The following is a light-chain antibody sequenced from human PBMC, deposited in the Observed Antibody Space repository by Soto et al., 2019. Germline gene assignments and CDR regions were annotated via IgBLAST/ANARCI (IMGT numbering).Light chain of an antibody. J-gene: IGKJ5*01. Sequence: EIMMTQSPATLSVSPGERATLSCRASQSVRNNLAWYQHKPGQVPRLLLYYASTRATGIPARFSGSRSGTEFTLTISSLQSEDVTVNYCQQYNNWPPITFGQGTRLEIK. V-gene: IGKV3-15*01. CDR2: YAS. CDR1: QSVRNN. CDR3: QQYNNWPPIT.